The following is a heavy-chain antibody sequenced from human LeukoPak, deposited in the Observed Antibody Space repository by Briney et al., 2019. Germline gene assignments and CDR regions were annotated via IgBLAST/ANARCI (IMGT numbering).Heavy chain of an antibody. V-gene: IGHV4-59*11. CDR2: FYYGGST. CDR3: ARVWFGEPTNWFDP. Sequence: SETLSLTCTVSGGSISSHYWSWIRQPPGKGLEWIGYFYYGGSTNYNPSLKSRVTISVDTSKNEFSLILSSVTAADTAVYYCARVWFGEPTNWFDPWGQGTLVTVSS. J-gene: IGHJ5*02. CDR1: GGSISSHY. D-gene: IGHD3-10*01.